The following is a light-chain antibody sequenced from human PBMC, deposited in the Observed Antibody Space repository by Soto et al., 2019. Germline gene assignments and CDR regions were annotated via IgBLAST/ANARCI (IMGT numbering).Light chain of an antibody. CDR3: SSYTSSSTLVV. V-gene: IGLV2-14*03. CDR2: DVS. Sequence: QSALTQPASVSGSPGQSVTISCTGTSSDVGGYNYVSWYQHHPGKAPKLMIYDVSNRPSGVSSRFSGSKPGNTASLTISGLQAEDEADYYCSSYTSSSTLVVFGGGTKLTVL. CDR1: SSDVGGYNY. J-gene: IGLJ2*01.